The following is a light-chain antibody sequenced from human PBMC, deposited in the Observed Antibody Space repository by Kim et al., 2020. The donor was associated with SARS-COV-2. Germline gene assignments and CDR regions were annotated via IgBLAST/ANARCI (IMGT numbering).Light chain of an antibody. V-gene: IGLV3-1*01. CDR1: KLGEKY. Sequence: SVSPGQRASIPCSGDKLGEKYVSWYQQKPGQSPDLVIYQDTKRPSGIPERFSGSNSGNTATLTISGTQAMDEADYHCQAWDSSTVVFGGGTQLTVL. J-gene: IGLJ2*01. CDR2: QDT. CDR3: QAWDSSTVV.